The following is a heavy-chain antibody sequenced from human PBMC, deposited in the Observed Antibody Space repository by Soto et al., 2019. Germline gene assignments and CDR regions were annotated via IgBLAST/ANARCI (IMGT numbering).Heavy chain of an antibody. CDR1: GYTFTSYD. D-gene: IGHD3-16*01. Sequence: ASVKVSCKASGYTFTSYDINWVRQATGQGLEWMGWMNPNSGNTGYAQKFQGRVTMTRNTSISTAYMELSSLRSEDTAVYDCARLNGYDYIWGSSKGPDAFDIWGQGTMVTVSS. V-gene: IGHV1-8*01. CDR3: ARLNGYDYIWGSSKGPDAFDI. J-gene: IGHJ3*02. CDR2: MNPNSGNT.